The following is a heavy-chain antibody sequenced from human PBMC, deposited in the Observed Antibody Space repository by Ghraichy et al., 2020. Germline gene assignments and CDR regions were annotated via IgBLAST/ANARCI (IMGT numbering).Heavy chain of an antibody. CDR1: GGSISSNNW. Sequence: SETLSLTCAVSGGSISSNNWWSWVRQPPGKGLEWIGEIFHSGSTNYNPSLKSRVTISVDTSKNQISLKLSSVTAADTAVYYCARRGVLLWLGELLHYGMDVWGQGTTVTVSS. CDR2: IFHSGST. CDR3: ARRGVLLWLGELLHYGMDV. V-gene: IGHV4-4*02. J-gene: IGHJ6*02. D-gene: IGHD3-10*01.